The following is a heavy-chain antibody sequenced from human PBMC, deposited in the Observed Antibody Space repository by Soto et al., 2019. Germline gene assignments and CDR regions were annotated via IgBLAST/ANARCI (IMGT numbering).Heavy chain of an antibody. CDR2: IKQDGSEK. Sequence: GGSLRLSCAASGFTFSSYWMSWVRQAPGKGLEWVANIKQDGSEKYYVDSVKGRFTISRDNAKNSLYLQMNSLRAEDTVVYYCARVRYSDASGSPLFGYYYYYGMDVWGQGTTVTVSS. J-gene: IGHJ6*02. CDR3: ARVRYSDASGSPLFGYYYYYGMDV. CDR1: GFTFSSYW. D-gene: IGHD3-10*01. V-gene: IGHV3-7*01.